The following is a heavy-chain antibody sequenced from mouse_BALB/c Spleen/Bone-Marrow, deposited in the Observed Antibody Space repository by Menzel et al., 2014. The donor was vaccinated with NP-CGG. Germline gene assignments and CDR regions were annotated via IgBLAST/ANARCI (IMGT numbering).Heavy chain of an antibody. CDR3: AVIYYGDYGWFSY. Sequence: VQLQQSGAELVMPGPSVRMTCKASGYTFTDYWIHWVKQRPGYALEWIGAIDTSYTYTTYNQKFKAKATLTVDASSSTTYIQLSSLSSEDAAVYYCAVIYYGDYGWFSYWGQGTLVTVSA. J-gene: IGHJ3*01. CDR1: GYTFTDYW. CDR2: IDTSYTYT. D-gene: IGHD2-13*01. V-gene: IGHV1-69*01.